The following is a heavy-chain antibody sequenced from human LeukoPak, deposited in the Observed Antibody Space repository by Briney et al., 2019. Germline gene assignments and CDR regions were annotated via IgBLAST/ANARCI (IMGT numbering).Heavy chain of an antibody. D-gene: IGHD3-22*01. V-gene: IGHV3-30*02. Sequence: GGSLRLSCVASGFTFSSYSMNWVRRAPGKGLEWVAFIRYDGSNKYYADSVKGRFTISRDNSKNTLYLQMNSLRAEDTAVYYCAKVKLDSSGYPWGSYFDYWGQGTLVTVSS. CDR1: GFTFSSYS. CDR3: AKVKLDSSGYPWGSYFDY. J-gene: IGHJ4*02. CDR2: IRYDGSNK.